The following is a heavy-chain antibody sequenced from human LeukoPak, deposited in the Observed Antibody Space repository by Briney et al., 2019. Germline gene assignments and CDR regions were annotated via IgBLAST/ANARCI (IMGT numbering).Heavy chain of an antibody. D-gene: IGHD5-18*01. CDR3: ARELASCGYGY. CDR2: INPNSGGT. V-gene: IGHV1-2*04. Sequence: ASVKVSCKASGYTFTGYYMHWVRQAPGQGLEWMGWINPNSGGTNYAQKFQGWVTMTRDTSISTAYMELSRLRSEDTAVYYCARELASCGYGYWGQGTLVTVSS. CDR1: GYTFTGYY. J-gene: IGHJ4*02.